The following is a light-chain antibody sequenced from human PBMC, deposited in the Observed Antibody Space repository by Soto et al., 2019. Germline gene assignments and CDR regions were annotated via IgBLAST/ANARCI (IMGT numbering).Light chain of an antibody. V-gene: IGKV1-39*01. J-gene: IGKJ1*01. CDR1: QSISNH. CDR3: QQSYSSHPT. Sequence: IQMTQSPSALSASVEDRVIITCRASQSISNHLNWYQQKPGKAPKLLIFAASSLQSGVPSRFSGSRSGPDFTLTISSLQPEDFATYYCQQSYSSHPTFSQGTKVDIK. CDR2: AAS.